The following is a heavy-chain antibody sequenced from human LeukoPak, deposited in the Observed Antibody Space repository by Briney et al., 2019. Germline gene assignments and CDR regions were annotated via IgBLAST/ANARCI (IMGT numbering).Heavy chain of an antibody. Sequence: ASVKVSCKASGYTFSTYGLMWVRQAPGQGLEWMGWINTNNGNTNYAQKFQGRVTMTTDTSTRTGYMELRSLRSDDTAVYYCARKRCTGDCYLFDPWGQGTLVTVSS. CDR1: GYTFSTYG. J-gene: IGHJ5*02. CDR2: INTNNGNT. V-gene: IGHV1-18*01. CDR3: ARKRCTGDCYLFDP. D-gene: IGHD2-21*02.